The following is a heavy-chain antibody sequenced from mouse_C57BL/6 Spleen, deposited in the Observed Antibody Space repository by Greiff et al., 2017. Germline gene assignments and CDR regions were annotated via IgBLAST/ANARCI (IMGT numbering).Heavy chain of an antibody. CDR2: IDPSDSYT. V-gene: IGHV1-50*01. CDR3: ASRRVYYGSSPYWYFEG. Sequence: VKLQQPGAELVKPGASVKLSCKASGYTFTSYWMQWVKQRPGQGLEWIGEIDPSDSYTNYNQKFKGKATLTVDTSSSTAYMQLRSLTSKDSAVYYCASRRVYYGSSPYWYFEGWGTGTTVTVSS. CDR1: GYTFTSYW. J-gene: IGHJ1*03. D-gene: IGHD1-1*01.